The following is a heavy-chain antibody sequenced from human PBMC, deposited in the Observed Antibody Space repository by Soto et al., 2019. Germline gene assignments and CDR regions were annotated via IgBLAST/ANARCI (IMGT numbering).Heavy chain of an antibody. J-gene: IGHJ4*02. Sequence: SETLSLTCTVSGGSISSSSYYWGWIRQPLGKGLEWIGSIYYSGSTYYNPSLKSRVTISVDTSKNQFSLKLSSVTAADTAVYYCARLRVGTMIVVVRRPTYFDYWGQGTLVTVSS. V-gene: IGHV4-39*01. CDR1: GGSISSSSYY. CDR3: ARLRVGTMIVVVRRPTYFDY. D-gene: IGHD3-22*01. CDR2: IYYSGST.